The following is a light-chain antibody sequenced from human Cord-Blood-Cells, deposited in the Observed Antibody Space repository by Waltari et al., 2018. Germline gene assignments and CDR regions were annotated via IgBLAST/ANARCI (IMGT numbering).Light chain of an antibody. CDR1: SSDVGGYNY. CDR3: SSYTSSSTYV. V-gene: IGLV2-14*01. Sequence: QSALTQPASVSGSPGQSITISCTGTSSDVGGYNYVSWYQQHPGKAPNLMIYDVSKRPSGVSNRFSGSKSGTTASLTISGLQAEDEADYYCSSYTSSSTYVFGTGTKVTVL. CDR2: DVS. J-gene: IGLJ1*01.